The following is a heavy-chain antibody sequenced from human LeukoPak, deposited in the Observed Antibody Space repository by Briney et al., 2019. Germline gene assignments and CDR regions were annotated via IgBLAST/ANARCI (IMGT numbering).Heavy chain of an antibody. J-gene: IGHJ3*02. V-gene: IGHV1-18*01. CDR1: GYTFTSYG. Sequence: ASVKVFCKASGYTFTSYGISWVRQAPGQGLEWMGWISAYNGNTNYAQKLQGRVTMTTDTSTSTAYMELRSLRSDDTAVYYCARDSDILTGYGAFDIWGQGTMVTVSS. CDR2: ISAYNGNT. D-gene: IGHD3-9*01. CDR3: ARDSDILTGYGAFDI.